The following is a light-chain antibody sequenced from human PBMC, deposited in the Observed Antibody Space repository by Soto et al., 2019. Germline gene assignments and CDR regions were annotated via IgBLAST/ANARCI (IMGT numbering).Light chain of an antibody. CDR1: QAVGYN. CDR3: QQSYT. V-gene: IGKV3-15*01. J-gene: IGKJ2*01. CDR2: GAS. Sequence: EVVMTQSPATLHVSPGERVTLSCRASQAVGYNLAWYQHKPGQAPRLLIYGASTRVTGIPTRFSGSGSGTEFTLTISSLQSEDFAIYYCQQSYTFGQGTKVDIK.